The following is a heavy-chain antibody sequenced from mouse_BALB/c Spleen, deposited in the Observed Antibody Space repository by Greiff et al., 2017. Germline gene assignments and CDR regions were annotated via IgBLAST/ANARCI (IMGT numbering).Heavy chain of an antibody. J-gene: IGHJ3*01. CDR1: GFNIKDTY. CDR3: ATTATFAY. V-gene: IGHV14-3*02. D-gene: IGHD1-2*01. Sequence: VQLKQSGAELVKPGASVKLSCTASGFNIKDTYMHWVKQRPEQGLEWIGRIDPANGNTKYDPKFQGKATITADTSSNTAYLQLSSLTSEDTAVYYCATTATFAYWGQGTLVTVSA. CDR2: IDPANGNT.